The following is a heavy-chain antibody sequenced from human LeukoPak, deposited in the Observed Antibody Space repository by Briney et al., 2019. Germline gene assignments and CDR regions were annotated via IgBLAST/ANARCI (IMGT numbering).Heavy chain of an antibody. CDR1: GITFSNYA. CDR3: ATREACSGPTCYGLSF. D-gene: IGHD2-15*01. V-gene: IGHV3-23*01. Sequence: GGSLRLSCVASGITFSNYAVSWVRQAPEKGLDWVSVISGSAHKIRYADSVKGRFTISRDNSENIVYLQMNNLRVEDTAVYFCATREACSGPTCYGLSFWGQGTMVTVSS. CDR2: ISGSAHKI. J-gene: IGHJ3*01.